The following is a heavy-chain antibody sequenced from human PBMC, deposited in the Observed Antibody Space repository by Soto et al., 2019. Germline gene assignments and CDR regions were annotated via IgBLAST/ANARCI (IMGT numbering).Heavy chain of an antibody. Sequence: GPSVPVSCPASGGTFSSYAIIWVRQAPGQGLEWMGGIIPIFGTANYAQKFQGRVTITADESTSTAYMELSSLRSEDTAVYYCARVLAAPTWDYYYYGMDVWGQGTTVTVSS. V-gene: IGHV1-69*13. D-gene: IGHD6-6*01. CDR2: IIPIFGTA. CDR1: GGTFSSYA. CDR3: ARVLAAPTWDYYYYGMDV. J-gene: IGHJ6*02.